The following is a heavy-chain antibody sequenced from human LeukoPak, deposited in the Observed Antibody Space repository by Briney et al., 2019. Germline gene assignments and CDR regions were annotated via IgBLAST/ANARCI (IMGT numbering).Heavy chain of an antibody. D-gene: IGHD1-7*01. J-gene: IGHJ4*02. Sequence: PGGSLRLSCAAPGFTFSSYCLNWVRQAPGKGLEWVSTISSSSSYIYYADSVKGRFTISRDNAKNSLYLQMNSLRAEDTAVYYCARDHGVTGTTYDYWGQGTLVTVSS. CDR3: ARDHGVTGTTYDY. CDR1: GFTFSSYC. CDR2: ISSSSSYI. V-gene: IGHV3-21*01.